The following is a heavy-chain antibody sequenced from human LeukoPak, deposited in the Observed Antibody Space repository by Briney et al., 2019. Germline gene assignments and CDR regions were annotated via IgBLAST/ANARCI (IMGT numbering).Heavy chain of an antibody. D-gene: IGHD1-14*01. J-gene: IGHJ3*02. Sequence: GGSLRLSCAVSGFTFNNAWMSWVRQAPGKGLDWVGRIKSKIDGGTTDYAAPVKGRFTISGDDSINTVYLQMNSLKTEDTAVYYCAATLWDPDVDAFDIWGQGTMVTVSS. CDR2: IKSKIDGGTT. CDR1: GFTFNNAW. CDR3: AATLWDPDVDAFDI. V-gene: IGHV3-15*01.